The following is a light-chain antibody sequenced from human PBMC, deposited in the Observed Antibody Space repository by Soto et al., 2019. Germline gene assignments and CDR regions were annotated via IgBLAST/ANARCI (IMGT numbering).Light chain of an antibody. CDR3: QQYSSSPRT. CDR2: GAS. V-gene: IGKV3-20*01. Sequence: EIVLTQSPGTLSLSPGERATLSCRASQSVSSNYLAWYQQKPGQAPRLLIYGASSRATGIPDRFSGSGSGTEFTITVSRLEPEDFAVYYCQQYSSSPRTFGQGTKLGIK. CDR1: QSVSSNY. J-gene: IGKJ2*01.